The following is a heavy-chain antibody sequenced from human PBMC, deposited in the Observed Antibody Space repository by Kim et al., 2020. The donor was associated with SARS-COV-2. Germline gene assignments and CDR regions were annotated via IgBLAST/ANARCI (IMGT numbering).Heavy chain of an antibody. V-gene: IGHV3-53*01. D-gene: IGHD6-19*01. CDR2: IYSGGNT. CDR1: GFTVSSNY. Sequence: GGSLRLSCAASGFTVSSNYMSCVRQAPGKGLEWVSVIYSGGNTYYADSVKGRFTISRDNSKNTLYLQMNSLRAEDTAVYYCAGCYSSGWYGSYWGQGTLVTVSS. CDR3: AGCYSSGWYGSY. J-gene: IGHJ4*02.